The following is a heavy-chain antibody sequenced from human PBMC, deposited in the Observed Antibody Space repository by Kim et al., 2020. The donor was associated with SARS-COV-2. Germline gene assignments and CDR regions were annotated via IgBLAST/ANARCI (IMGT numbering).Heavy chain of an antibody. J-gene: IGHJ4*02. Sequence: GGSLRLSCAASGFTFSSYAMSWVRQAPGKGLEWVSAISGSGGSTYYADSVKGRFTISRDNSKNTLYLQMNSLRAEDTAVYYCAKDPTPYYYDSSGYYSRPDYWGQGTLVTVSS. D-gene: IGHD3-22*01. CDR2: ISGSGGST. V-gene: IGHV3-23*01. CDR1: GFTFSSYA. CDR3: AKDPTPYYYDSSGYYSRPDY.